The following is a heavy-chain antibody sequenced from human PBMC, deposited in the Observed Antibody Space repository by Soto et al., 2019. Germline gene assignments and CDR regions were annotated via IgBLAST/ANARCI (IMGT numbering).Heavy chain of an antibody. D-gene: IGHD3-3*01. CDR2: ISSSSSTI. Sequence: PGGSLRLSCAASGFTFSSYSMNWVRQAPGKGLEWVSYISSSSSTIYYADSVKGRFTISRDNAKNSLYLQMNSLRDEDTAVYYCARDEGLTSIDFSSGYPYDDFDIWGQGTMVTVSS. J-gene: IGHJ3*02. CDR1: GFTFSSYS. V-gene: IGHV3-48*02. CDR3: ARDEGLTSIDFSSGYPYDDFDI.